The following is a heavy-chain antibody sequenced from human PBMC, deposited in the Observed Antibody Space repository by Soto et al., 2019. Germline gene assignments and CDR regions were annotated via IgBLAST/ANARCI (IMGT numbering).Heavy chain of an antibody. CDR3: AHRVLRTVFGLVTTTAIYFDF. CDR2: IYWDDDK. Sequence: QITLNESGPPVVSPTETLTLTCRFSGFSLTTSGVGVGWIRQSPGKAPEGLALIYWDDDKRYSASLKSRLTITKDTSKNQVVLTVSDLDPTDTATYYCAHRVLRTVFGLVTTTAIYFDFWGQETPVAVSS. J-gene: IGHJ4*02. CDR1: GFSLTTSGVG. D-gene: IGHD3-3*01. V-gene: IGHV2-5*02.